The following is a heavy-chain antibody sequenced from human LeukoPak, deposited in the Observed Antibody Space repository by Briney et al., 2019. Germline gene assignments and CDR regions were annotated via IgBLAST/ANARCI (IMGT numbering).Heavy chain of an antibody. CDR3: ARARGSGSYPFDY. D-gene: IGHD3-10*01. Sequence: GRSLRLSCAASGFTFSSYGMHWVRKAPGKGLEWVAVIWYDGSNKYYADSVKGRFTISRDNSKNTLYLQMNSLRAEDTAVYYCARARGSGSYPFDYWGQGTLVTVSS. CDR2: IWYDGSNK. J-gene: IGHJ4*02. CDR1: GFTFSSYG. V-gene: IGHV3-33*01.